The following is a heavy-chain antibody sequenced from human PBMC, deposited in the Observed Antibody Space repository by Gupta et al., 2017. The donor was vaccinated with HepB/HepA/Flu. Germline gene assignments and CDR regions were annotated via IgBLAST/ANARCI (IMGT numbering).Heavy chain of an antibody. J-gene: IGHJ3*02. CDR2: IYYNGNT. D-gene: IGHD3-9*01. V-gene: IGHV4-59*08. CDR3: AKHDRAATGSNAFDI. Sequence: QVLLQESGPGLVKPSETLSLTCTVSGGSMSPYCWSWIRQTPGKGLEWIGYIYYNGNTDYNPSLKSRGTISVDTSKNQFSLKLSSMTAADTAVYYCAKHDRAATGSNAFDIWGQGTMVTVSS. CDR1: GGSMSPYC.